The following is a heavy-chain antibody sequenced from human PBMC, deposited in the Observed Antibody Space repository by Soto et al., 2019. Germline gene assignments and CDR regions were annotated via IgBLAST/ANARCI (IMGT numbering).Heavy chain of an antibody. CDR2: INPSGGST. Sequence: GASVKVSCKASGYTFTSYYMHWVRQAPGQGLEWMGIINPSGGSTSYAQKFQGRVTMTRDTSTSTVYMELSSLRSEDTAVYYCARADGSGSYRAEYFQHWGQGTLVTVSS. J-gene: IGHJ1*01. CDR3: ARADGSGSYRAEYFQH. D-gene: IGHD3-10*01. CDR1: GYTFTSYY. V-gene: IGHV1-46*03.